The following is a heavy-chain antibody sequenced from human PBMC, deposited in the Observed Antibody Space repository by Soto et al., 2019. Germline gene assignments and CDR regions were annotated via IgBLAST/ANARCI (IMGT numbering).Heavy chain of an antibody. V-gene: IGHV4-59*01. J-gene: IGHJ4*02. Sequence: QVQLQESGPGLVKPSETLSLTCIVSGDSINNYFWWSCMLQPPGKGLEGVGNIHYSGSTTYHPSHRRRSRISVDTPKNQTSLRLSSVTAADTAVYFCARGGGWLPEYWGQGTLVTVSS. CDR2: IHYSGST. D-gene: IGHD5-12*01. CDR3: ARGGGWLPEY. CDR1: GDSINNYF.